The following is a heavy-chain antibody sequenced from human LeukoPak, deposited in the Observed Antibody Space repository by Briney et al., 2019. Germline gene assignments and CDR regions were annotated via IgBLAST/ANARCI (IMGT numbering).Heavy chain of an antibody. V-gene: IGHV3-53*01. J-gene: IGHJ4*02. CDR3: ARDVLGYY. Sequence: GGSQRLYRAASGFTVSNSYVSWVRKAPGKGLEWVSIIYSGGSTSYADSVKGRFTISRDSSKNTVYLQMNSLRAEDTAVYYCARDVLGYYWGLGTLVTVSS. D-gene: IGHD3-3*02. CDR2: IYSGGST. CDR1: GFTVSNSY.